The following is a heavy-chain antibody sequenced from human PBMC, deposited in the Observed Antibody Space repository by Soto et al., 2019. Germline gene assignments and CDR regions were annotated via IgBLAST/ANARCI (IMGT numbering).Heavy chain of an antibody. D-gene: IGHD3-10*01. CDR1: GFTFSDYT. CDR3: AKGGYHGSGSYGWLDP. J-gene: IGHJ5*02. CDR2: MSYDGTYK. V-gene: IGHV3-30-3*01. Sequence: GGSLRLSCAASGFTFSDYTIHWVRQAPGKGLDWVALMSYDGTYKYYADSVKGRFTISRENSENTVYLQMDSLRRDDTAVYYCAKGGYHGSGSYGWLDPWGQGSPVTVSS.